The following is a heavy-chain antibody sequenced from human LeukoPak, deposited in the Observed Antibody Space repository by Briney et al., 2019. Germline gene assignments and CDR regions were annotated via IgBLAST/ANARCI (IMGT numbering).Heavy chain of an antibody. D-gene: IGHD6-13*01. Sequence: KPSETLSLTCTVSGGSISIYYWSWIRQPPGKGLEWIGYIYNSGSTIYNPSLRSRVTISVDTSKNQFSLKLSSVTAADTAVYYCARGGHWGSSWYWMVGYFDYWGQGTLVTVSS. CDR1: GGSISIYY. CDR3: ARGGHWGSSWYWMVGYFDY. V-gene: IGHV4-59*12. CDR2: IYNSGST. J-gene: IGHJ4*02.